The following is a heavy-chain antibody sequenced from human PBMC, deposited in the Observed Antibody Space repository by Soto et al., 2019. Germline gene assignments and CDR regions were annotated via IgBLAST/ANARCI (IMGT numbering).Heavy chain of an antibody. CDR3: ASGIAVAGKSHYYCYYGMDV. J-gene: IGHJ6*02. Sequence: PGESLKISCKGSGYSFTSYWISWVRQMPGKGLEWMGRIDPSDSYTNYSPSFQGHVTISADKSISTAYLQWSSLKASDTAMYYCASGIAVAGKSHYYCYYGMDVWGQGTTVTVSS. V-gene: IGHV5-10-1*01. D-gene: IGHD6-19*01. CDR2: IDPSDSYT. CDR1: GYSFTSYW.